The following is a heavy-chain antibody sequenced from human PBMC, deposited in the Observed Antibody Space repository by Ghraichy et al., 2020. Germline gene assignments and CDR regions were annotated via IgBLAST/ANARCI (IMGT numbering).Heavy chain of an antibody. CDR3: AREFGSSTWYFFDS. Sequence: GESLNISCAASGFTFSNYWMNWVRQAPGKGLEWVANIKQDGSEKYYVDSVKGRFTISRDNAKNSLYLQMNSLRAEDSAVYFCAREFGSSTWYFFDSWGQGTLVTVSS. D-gene: IGHD6-13*01. J-gene: IGHJ4*02. CDR2: IKQDGSEK. V-gene: IGHV3-7*01. CDR1: GFTFSNYW.